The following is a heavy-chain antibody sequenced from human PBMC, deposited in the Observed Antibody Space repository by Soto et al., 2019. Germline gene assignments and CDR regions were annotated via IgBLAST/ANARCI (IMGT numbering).Heavy chain of an antibody. D-gene: IGHD6-13*01. CDR1: GFTFSSFW. Sequence: GGSLRLFCAASGFTFSSFWMHWVRQAPGKGLVCVSRINSDGSSTNYAGSVKGRFSISRDNSKNTLYLQMNNLRPDDAAVYFCAKSVLATVGTYFVHWGQGTVVTVSS. J-gene: IGHJ4*02. CDR3: AKSVLATVGTYFVH. V-gene: IGHV3-74*01. CDR2: INSDGSST.